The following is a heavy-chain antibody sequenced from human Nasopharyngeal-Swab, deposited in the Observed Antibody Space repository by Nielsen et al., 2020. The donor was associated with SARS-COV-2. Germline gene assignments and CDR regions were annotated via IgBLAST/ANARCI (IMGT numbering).Heavy chain of an antibody. V-gene: IGHV3-7*01. D-gene: IGHD1-26*01. CDR3: ASGSGSPKGAGY. CDR2: IKQDGSEK. J-gene: IGHJ4*02. CDR1: GFTFSSYW. Sequence: GESLKISCAASGFTFSSYWMSWVRQAPGKGLEWVANIKQDGSEKYYVDSVKGRFTISRDNAKNSLYLQMNSLRAEDTAVYYCASGSGSPKGAGYWGQGTLVTVSS.